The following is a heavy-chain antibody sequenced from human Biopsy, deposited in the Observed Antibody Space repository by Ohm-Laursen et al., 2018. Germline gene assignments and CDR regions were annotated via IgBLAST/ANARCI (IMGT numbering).Heavy chain of an antibody. CDR3: ARDRGYYSDRTVPGYFDL. Sequence: GTLSLTCNVSGGSFSTYYWTWIRQPPGKGLEWIGYVYYTGSTDYNPSLQSRVTISVDTSKNHFSLRLRSVTPADTAIYYCARDRGYYSDRTVPGYFDLWGRGTLVTVSS. J-gene: IGHJ2*01. CDR1: GGSFSTYY. CDR2: VYYTGST. D-gene: IGHD3-22*01. V-gene: IGHV4-59*01.